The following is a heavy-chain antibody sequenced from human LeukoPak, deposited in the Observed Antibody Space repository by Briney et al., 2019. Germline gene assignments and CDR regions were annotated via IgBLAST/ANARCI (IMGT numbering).Heavy chain of an antibody. CDR3: ARSQGYSKTWHIDY. V-gene: IGHV3-33*01. CDR1: GFILSNYG. Sequence: PGRSLRLSCEAAGFILSNYGIYWVRQAPGKGLEWVAVIWNDGSKMFYAESVEGRFSISRDNSKNTLYLQMNSLRVEDTAVYYCARSQGYSKTWHIDYWGQGTLVTVSS. D-gene: IGHD5-12*01. CDR2: IWNDGSKM. J-gene: IGHJ4*02.